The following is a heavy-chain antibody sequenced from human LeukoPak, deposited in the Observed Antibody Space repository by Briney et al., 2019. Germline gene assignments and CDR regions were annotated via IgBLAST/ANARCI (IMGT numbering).Heavy chain of an antibody. J-gene: IGHJ6*03. V-gene: IGHV3-11*01. Sequence: GGSLRLSCAASGFTFSDYYMSWIRQAPGKGLEWVSYISSSGSTIYYADSVKGRFTISRDNAKNSLYLQMDSLKTEDTAVYYCTSRGAGYYYYMDVWGKGTTVTVSS. CDR1: GFTFSDYY. CDR3: TSRGAGYYYYMDV. CDR2: ISSSGSTI.